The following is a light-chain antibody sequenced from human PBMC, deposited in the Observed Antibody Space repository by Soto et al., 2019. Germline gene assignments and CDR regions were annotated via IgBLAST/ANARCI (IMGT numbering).Light chain of an antibody. V-gene: IGLV2-14*01. Sequence: QSALTQPASVSGSPGQSITISCTGTSSDVGRYNFVSCYQHHPDKAPKLLIAEVTDRPPGTSNRFSGSKSGNTASLTISRLQADDEADYYCSSYTVTSAWVFGGGTKLTVL. CDR2: EVT. CDR1: SSDVGRYNF. J-gene: IGLJ3*02. CDR3: SSYTVTSAWV.